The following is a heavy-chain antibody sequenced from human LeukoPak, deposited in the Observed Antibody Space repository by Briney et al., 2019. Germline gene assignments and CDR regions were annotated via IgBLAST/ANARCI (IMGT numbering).Heavy chain of an antibody. CDR2: ISSGGNTI. V-gene: IGHV3-48*03. J-gene: IGHJ3*02. D-gene: IGHD2-8*01. Sequence: QPGGSLRLSCAASGFTFSSYEMNWVRQAPGKGLEWVSYISSGGNTIYYADSVKGRFTISRDNAKNSLYLQMNSLRAEDTAVYYCARVGSNGVYYLGDDAFDIWGQGTMVIVSS. CDR3: ARVGSNGVYYLGDDAFDI. CDR1: GFTFSSYE.